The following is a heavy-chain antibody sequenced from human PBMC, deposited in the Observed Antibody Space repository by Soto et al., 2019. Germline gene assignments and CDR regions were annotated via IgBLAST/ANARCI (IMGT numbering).Heavy chain of an antibody. CDR1: GFTFSNAW. CDR3: TTDWLRNYYDSSGYYSSDHFDY. CDR2: IKSKTDGGTT. J-gene: IGHJ4*02. V-gene: IGHV3-15*01. Sequence: GGSLRLSCAASGFTFSNAWMSWVRQAPGKGLEWVGRIKSKTDGGTTDYAAHVKGRFTISRDDSKNTLYLQMNSLKTEDTAVYYCTTDWLRNYYDSSGYYSSDHFDYWGQGTQVTVSS. D-gene: IGHD3-22*01.